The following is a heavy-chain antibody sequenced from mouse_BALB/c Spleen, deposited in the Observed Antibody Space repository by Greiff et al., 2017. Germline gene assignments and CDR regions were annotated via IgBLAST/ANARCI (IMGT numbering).Heavy chain of an antibody. CDR2: IDPANGNT. J-gene: IGHJ4*01. V-gene: IGHV14-3*02. CDR3: ARSLRYAMDY. Sequence: VQLQQSGAELVKPGASVKLSCTASGFNIKDSYMHWVKQRPEQGLEWIGRIDPANGNTKYDPKFQGKATITADTSSNTAYLQLSSLTSEDTAVYYCARSLRYAMDYWGQGTSVTVSS. CDR1: GFNIKDSY. D-gene: IGHD1-1*01.